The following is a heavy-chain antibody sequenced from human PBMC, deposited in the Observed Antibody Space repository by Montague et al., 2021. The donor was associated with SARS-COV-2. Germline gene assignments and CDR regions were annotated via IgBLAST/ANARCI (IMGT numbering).Heavy chain of an antibody. V-gene: IGHV4-4*07. CDR2: MRFTGKT. D-gene: IGHD3-10*01. J-gene: IGHJ4*02. Sequence: SETLSLTCSVSGDSITNHYWSWIRQPAGKGLEWIGRMRFTGKTNFSPSFSSRPTMSADTSKNQFSLKLTSVTAADTAIYFCARDRFDFGAGRQGTIDFWGQGTLVTVSS. CDR1: GDSITNHY. CDR3: ARDRFDFGAGRQGTIDF.